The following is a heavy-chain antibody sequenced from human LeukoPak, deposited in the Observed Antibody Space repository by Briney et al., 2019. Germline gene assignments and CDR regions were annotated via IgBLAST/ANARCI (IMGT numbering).Heavy chain of an antibody. V-gene: IGHV1-8*01. CDR2: MNPNSGNT. J-gene: IGHJ6*02. D-gene: IGHD3-3*01. CDR1: GYTFTSYV. CDR3: ARGPPTIDYDFWSGYYRGYYYYGMDV. Sequence: GASVKVSCKASGYTFTSYVINWVRQATGQGLEWMGWMNPNSGNTGYAQKFQGRVTMTEDTSTDTAYMELSSLRSEDTAVYYCARGPPTIDYDFWSGYYRGYYYYGMDVWGQGTTVTVSS.